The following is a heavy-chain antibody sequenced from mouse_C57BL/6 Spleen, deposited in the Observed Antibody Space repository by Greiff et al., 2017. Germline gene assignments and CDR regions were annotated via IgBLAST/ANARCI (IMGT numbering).Heavy chain of an antibody. V-gene: IGHV1-81*01. CDR3: ASGSNYAWFAY. Sequence: QVHVKQSGAELARPGASVKLSCKASGYTFTSYGISWVKQRTGQGLEWIGEIYPRSGNTYYNEKFKGKATLTADKSSSTAYMELRSLTSEDSAVYFCASGSNYAWFAYWGQGTLVTVSA. CDR1: GYTFTSYG. CDR2: IYPRSGNT. J-gene: IGHJ3*01. D-gene: IGHD1-1*01.